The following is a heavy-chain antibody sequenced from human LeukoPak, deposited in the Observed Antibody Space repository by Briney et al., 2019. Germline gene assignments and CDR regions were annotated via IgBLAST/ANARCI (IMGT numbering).Heavy chain of an antibody. CDR3: ARDASGSSIGLIDF. V-gene: IGHV3-21*01. J-gene: IGHJ4*02. CDR1: EFTLRSYN. D-gene: IGHD1-26*01. Sequence: GGSLRLSCAASEFTLRSYNMHWVRKAPGKGLDWVSYISTSSTYIYYADSVKGRFTISRDNAKNSLYLHMDSLRAEDTAVYYCARDASGSSIGLIDFWGQGTLVTVSS. CDR2: ISTSSTYI.